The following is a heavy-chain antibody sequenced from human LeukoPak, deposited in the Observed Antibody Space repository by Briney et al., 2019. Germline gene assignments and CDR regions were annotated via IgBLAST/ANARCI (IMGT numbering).Heavy chain of an antibody. J-gene: IGHJ4*02. V-gene: IGHV4-34*01. CDR1: GGSFSGYY. CDR3: ARAGDSSGYCDS. Sequence: SGTLSLTCAVYGGSFSGYYWSWIRQPPGKGLEWIGEINHSGSTNYSPSLKSRVTISVDTSKNQFSLKLSSVTAADTAVYYCARAGDSSGYCDSWGQGTLVTVSS. CDR2: INHSGST. D-gene: IGHD3-22*01.